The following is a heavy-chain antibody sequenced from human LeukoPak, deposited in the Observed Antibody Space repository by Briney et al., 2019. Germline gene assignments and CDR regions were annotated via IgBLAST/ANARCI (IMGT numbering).Heavy chain of an antibody. D-gene: IGHD3-10*01. CDR3: VRASGSFDY. J-gene: IGHJ4*02. V-gene: IGHV3-33*01. CDR1: GFTFSVYG. CDR2: IWSDGSNK. Sequence: GGSLRLFCAASGFTFSVYGIHWVRRAPGKGLEWVAVIWSDGSNKYYADSVKGRFTISRDNSRKTLYLQMNSLRVEDTAVYYCVRASGSFDYWGQGTLVTVYS.